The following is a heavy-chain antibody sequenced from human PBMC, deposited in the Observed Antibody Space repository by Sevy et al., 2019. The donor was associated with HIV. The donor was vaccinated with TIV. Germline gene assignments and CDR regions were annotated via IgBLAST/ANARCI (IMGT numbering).Heavy chain of an antibody. D-gene: IGHD3-10*01. CDR3: ASLAYGSGSRNDY. J-gene: IGHJ4*02. Sequence: SETLSLTCTVSGGSMSSGDYYWSWIRQPPGKGLEWIGYIYYSGSTYYNPSLKSRVTISVDTSKNQFSLKLSSVTAADTAVYYCASLAYGSGSRNDYWGQGTLVTVSS. V-gene: IGHV4-30-4*01. CDR1: GGSMSSGDYY. CDR2: IYYSGST.